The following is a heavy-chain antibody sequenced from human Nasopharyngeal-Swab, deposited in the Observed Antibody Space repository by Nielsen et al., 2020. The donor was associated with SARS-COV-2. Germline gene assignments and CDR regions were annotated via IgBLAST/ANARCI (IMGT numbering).Heavy chain of an antibody. Sequence: ARQMPGKGLEWMGRIDPSDSYTNYSPSFQGHVTISADKSISTAYLQWSSLKASDTAMYYCAREYTYGYYYYMDVWGKGTTVTVSS. CDR2: IDPSDSYT. CDR3: AREYTYGYYYYMDV. V-gene: IGHV5-10-1*01. D-gene: IGHD5-18*01. J-gene: IGHJ6*03.